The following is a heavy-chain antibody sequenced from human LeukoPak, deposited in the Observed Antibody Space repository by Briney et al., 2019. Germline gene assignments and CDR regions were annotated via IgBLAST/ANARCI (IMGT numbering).Heavy chain of an antibody. Sequence: PGGSLRLSCAASGFTFSSSWMHWVRQAPGKGLVWVSRINTDGSTTTYADSVKGRFTISRDNAKNTVYLQMNSLRAEDTAVYYCARAGGYSGYDYGDSAFDIWGPGTMVTVSS. CDR2: INTDGSTT. CDR3: ARAGGYSGYDYGDSAFDI. CDR1: GFTFSSSW. V-gene: IGHV3-74*01. J-gene: IGHJ3*02. D-gene: IGHD5-12*01.